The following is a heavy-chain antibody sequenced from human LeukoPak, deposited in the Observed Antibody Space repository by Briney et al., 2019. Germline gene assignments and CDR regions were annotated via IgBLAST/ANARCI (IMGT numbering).Heavy chain of an antibody. CDR3: ARQAHTVTLYNWFDP. D-gene: IGHD4-17*01. CDR1: GYTFTGYY. V-gene: IGHV1-2*02. J-gene: IGHJ5*02. Sequence: ASVKVSSKASGYTFTGYYMHWVRQAPGQGLEWMGWINPNSGGTNYAQKFQGRVTMTRDTSISTAYMELSRLRSDDTAVYYCARQAHTVTLYNWFDPWGQGTLVTVSS. CDR2: INPNSGGT.